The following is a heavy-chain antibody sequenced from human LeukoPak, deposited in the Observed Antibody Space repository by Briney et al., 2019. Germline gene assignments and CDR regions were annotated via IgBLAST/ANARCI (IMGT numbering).Heavy chain of an antibody. CDR1: GFTVSSND. CDR3: ARAPTYGSGSSFDY. V-gene: IGHV3-53*01. Sequence: GGSLRLSCAASGFTVSSNDMSWVRQAPGKGLECISVIYSGGSTDYADSVKGRLTISRDNSKNTLYLQMNSLRAEDTAVYYCARAPTYGSGSSFDYWGQGTLVTVSS. D-gene: IGHD3-10*01. J-gene: IGHJ4*02. CDR2: IYSGGST.